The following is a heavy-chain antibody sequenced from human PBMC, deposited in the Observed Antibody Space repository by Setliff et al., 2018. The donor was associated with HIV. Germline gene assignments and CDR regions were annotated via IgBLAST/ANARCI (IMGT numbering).Heavy chain of an antibody. CDR2: ISYDGSNK. D-gene: IGHD3-22*01. CDR1: GFTVSSNY. V-gene: IGHV3-30*03. Sequence: GGSLRLSCAASGFTVSSNYMSWVRQAPGKGLEWVAVISYDGSNKYYADSVKGRLTISRDNSKNPLYLQMNSLRAEDTAVYCCARSKGHLYYDDDTGYVLRAFDIWGQGTMVTVSS. J-gene: IGHJ3*02. CDR3: ARSKGHLYYDDDTGYVLRAFDI.